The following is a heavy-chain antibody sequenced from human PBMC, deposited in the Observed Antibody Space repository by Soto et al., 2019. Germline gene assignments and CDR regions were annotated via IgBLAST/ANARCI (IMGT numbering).Heavy chain of an antibody. V-gene: IGHV3-23*01. J-gene: IGHJ6*02. CDR2: ISGSGGST. CDR1: GFTFSSYA. Sequence: QPGGSLRLSCSASGFTFSSYAMSWVRQAPGKGLEWVSAISGSGGSTYYADSVKGRFAISRDNSKNTLYLQMNSLRAEDTAVYYCAKDPHIAAAGMGYYYYGMDVWGQGTTVTVSS. D-gene: IGHD6-13*01. CDR3: AKDPHIAAAGMGYYYYGMDV.